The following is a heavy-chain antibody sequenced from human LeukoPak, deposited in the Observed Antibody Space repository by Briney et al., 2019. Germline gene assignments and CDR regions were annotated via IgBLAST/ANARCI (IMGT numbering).Heavy chain of an antibody. V-gene: IGHV3-23*01. D-gene: IGHD2-15*01. J-gene: IGHJ4*02. CDR2: ISAGGGDT. CDR1: GFPYSSYA. CDR3: SKGGQSGPWYSLDC. Sequence: GGSLRLSCAASGFPYSSYAMSWVRQAPGKGLEWVSGISAGGGDTYYADSVKGRFTISRGNFKNTLYLQMSSLRPDDTAVYFCSKGGQSGPWYSLDCWGQGTLVTVSS.